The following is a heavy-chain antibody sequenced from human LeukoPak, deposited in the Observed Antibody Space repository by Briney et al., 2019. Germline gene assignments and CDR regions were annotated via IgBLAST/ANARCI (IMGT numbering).Heavy chain of an antibody. V-gene: IGHV1-46*01. Sequence: ASVKVSCKTSGYTFTTNYMHWVRQAPGQGLEWMGIINPSDGSANSAQKFQGRVTMTADTSTSTAYMELRSLRSDDTALYFCARAINYDYWSGYRDFDPWGQGTLVTVSS. CDR2: INPSDGSA. D-gene: IGHD3-3*01. CDR3: ARAINYDYWSGYRDFDP. CDR1: GYTFTTNY. J-gene: IGHJ5*02.